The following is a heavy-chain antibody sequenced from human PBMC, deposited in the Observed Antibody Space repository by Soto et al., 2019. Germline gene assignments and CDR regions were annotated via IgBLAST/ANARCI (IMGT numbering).Heavy chain of an antibody. CDR3: AKADGPLPVTLLRY. J-gene: IGHJ4*02. CDR1: GFTFNNSA. V-gene: IGHV3-23*01. Sequence: GGSLRLSCATSGFTFNNSAMSWVRQAPGKGLEWVSSINSAGSPYYADSVKGRFTISRDNSKNTLFLQMNSLRAEDTAIYFCAKADGPLPVTLLRYWGQGTLVTVSS. D-gene: IGHD5-18*01. CDR2: INSAGSP.